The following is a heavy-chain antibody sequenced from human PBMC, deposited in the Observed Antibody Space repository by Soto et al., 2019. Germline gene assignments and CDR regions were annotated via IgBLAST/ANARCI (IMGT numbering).Heavy chain of an antibody. V-gene: IGHV1-46*01. J-gene: IGHJ4*02. CDR2: IYLSGGNT. Sequence: QVQLVQSGAEVKNPGASVKISCTASGYNFINNYIYWVRQAPGQGLEYMGLIYLSGGNTKYAQKFQDRVTMTRDTSTNTVYLELTSLRFDDTAMYYCAKEGAEWGQGTLVTVFS. CDR1: GYNFINNY. CDR3: AKEGAE.